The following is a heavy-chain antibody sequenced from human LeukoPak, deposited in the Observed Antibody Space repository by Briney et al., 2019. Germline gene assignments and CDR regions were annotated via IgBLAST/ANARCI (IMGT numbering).Heavy chain of an antibody. J-gene: IGHJ6*03. V-gene: IGHV4-34*01. D-gene: IGHD5-18*01. CDR3: ARLPGYSYGWYYMDV. Sequence: PSETLSLTCAVYGGSFSGYYWSWIRQPPGKGLEWIGEINHSGSTNSNPSLKSRVTISVSTSKTQLSLKLSSGIAADTAVYYCARLPGYSYGWYYMDVWGKGTTVTVSS. CDR2: INHSGST. CDR1: GGSFSGYY.